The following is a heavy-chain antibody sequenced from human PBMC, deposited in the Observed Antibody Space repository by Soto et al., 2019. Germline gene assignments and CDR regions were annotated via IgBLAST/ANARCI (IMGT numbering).Heavy chain of an antibody. CDR3: ARESRYCSGGSCYDNWFDP. D-gene: IGHD2-15*01. J-gene: IGHJ5*02. CDR1: GGTFSSYA. V-gene: IGHV1-69*13. CDR2: IIPIFGTA. Sequence: SVKVSCKASGGTFSSYAISWVRQAPGQGLEWMGGIIPIFGTANYAQRFQGRVTITADESTSTAYMELSSLRSEDTAVYYCARESRYCSGGSCYDNWFDPWGQG.